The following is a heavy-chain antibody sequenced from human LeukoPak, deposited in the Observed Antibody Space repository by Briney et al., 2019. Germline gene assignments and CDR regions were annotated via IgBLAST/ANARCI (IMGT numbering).Heavy chain of an antibody. Sequence: SETLSLTCTVSGGSISSYYWSWIRQPPGKGLEWIGYICYSGSTDYNPSLKSRVTISVDTSKNQFSLKLSSVTAADTAVYYCARASIVVVPAAEYNWFDPWGQGTLVTVSS. D-gene: IGHD2-2*01. CDR1: GGSISSYY. J-gene: IGHJ5*02. CDR3: ARASIVVVPAAEYNWFDP. CDR2: ICYSGST. V-gene: IGHV4-59*01.